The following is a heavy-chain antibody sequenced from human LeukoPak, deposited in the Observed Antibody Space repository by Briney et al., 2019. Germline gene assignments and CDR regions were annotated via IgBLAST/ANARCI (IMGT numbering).Heavy chain of an antibody. V-gene: IGHV4-59*12. J-gene: IGHJ4*02. CDR1: GGSISSYY. CDR3: AREIKTGYSSS. Sequence: PSETLSLTCTVSGGSISSYYWSWIRQPPGKGLEWIGYIYYSGSTNYNPSLKSRVTISVDTSKNQFSLKLSSVTAADTAVYYCAREIKTGYSSSWGQGTLVTVSS. D-gene: IGHD6-13*01. CDR2: IYYSGST.